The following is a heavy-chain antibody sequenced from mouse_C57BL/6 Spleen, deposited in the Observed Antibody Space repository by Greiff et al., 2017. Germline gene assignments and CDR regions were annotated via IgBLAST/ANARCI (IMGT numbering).Heavy chain of an antibody. D-gene: IGHD1-1*01. Sequence: QVQLQQPGTELVKPGASVKLSCKASGYTFTSYWMHWVKQRPGQGLEWIGNINPSNGGTNYNEKFKSKATLTVDKSSSTAYMQLSSLTSEDSAVYYWARRGTTVVAPNWYFDGWGTGTTVTVSS. CDR1: GYTFTSYW. CDR2: INPSNGGT. J-gene: IGHJ1*03. CDR3: ARRGTTVVAPNWYFDG. V-gene: IGHV1-53*01.